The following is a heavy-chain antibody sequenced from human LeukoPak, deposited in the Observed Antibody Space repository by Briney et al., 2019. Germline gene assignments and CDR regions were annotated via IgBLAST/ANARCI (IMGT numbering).Heavy chain of an antibody. D-gene: IGHD3-10*01. CDR2: ISYDGSNK. J-gene: IGHJ6*02. CDR3: ASGTYGSGSYSYYYGMDV. CDR1: GFTFSSYA. Sequence: GGSLRLSCAASGFTFSSYAMHWVRQAPGKGLEWVAVISYDGSNKYYADSVKGRFTISRDNSKNTLYLQMNSLRAEDTAVYYCASGTYGSGSYSYYYGMDVWGQGTTVTVSS. V-gene: IGHV3-30-3*01.